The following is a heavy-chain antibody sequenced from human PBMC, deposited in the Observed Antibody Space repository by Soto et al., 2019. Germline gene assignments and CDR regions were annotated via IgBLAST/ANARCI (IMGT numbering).Heavy chain of an antibody. V-gene: IGHV5-51*01. Sequence: GESLKISCKGSGYSFTSYWIGWVRQMPGKGLEWMGIIYPGDSDTRYSPSFQGQVTISADKSISTAYLQWSSLKASDTAMYYCARQLAPETYCTNGVCYNVLHDYWGQGTLVTVSS. CDR2: IYPGDSDT. CDR3: ARQLAPETYCTNGVCYNVLHDY. CDR1: GYSFTSYW. D-gene: IGHD2-8*01. J-gene: IGHJ4*02.